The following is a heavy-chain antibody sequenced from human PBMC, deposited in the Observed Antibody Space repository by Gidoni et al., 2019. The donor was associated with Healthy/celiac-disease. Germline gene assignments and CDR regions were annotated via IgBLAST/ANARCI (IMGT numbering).Heavy chain of an antibody. CDR1: GGPTSSSSYY. CDR2: IYYSGST. Sequence: QLQLQESGPGLVKPSETLSFTCTVSGGPTSSSSYYWGWIRQPPGKGLEWIGGIYYSGSTYYNPSLKSRVTISVDTSKNQFSLKLSSVTAADTAVYYCARHAPNQYGDLDYWGQGTLVTVSS. V-gene: IGHV4-39*01. J-gene: IGHJ4*02. D-gene: IGHD4-17*01. CDR3: ARHAPNQYGDLDY.